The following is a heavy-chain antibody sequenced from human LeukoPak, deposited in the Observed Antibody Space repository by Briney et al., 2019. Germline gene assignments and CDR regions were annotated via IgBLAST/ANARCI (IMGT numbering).Heavy chain of an antibody. J-gene: IGHJ5*02. Sequence: PGGSLRLSCAASGFTLSSYWMSWVRQAPGKGLEWVASIKQDGSDTYYVDSVKGRFTISRDNAKDTLYLQINSLRAEDTAVYYCARGITGMYYYDPWGQGTLVTVSS. D-gene: IGHD3-10*01. CDR2: IKQDGSDT. CDR1: GFTLSSYW. CDR3: ARGITGMYYYDP. V-gene: IGHV3-7*01.